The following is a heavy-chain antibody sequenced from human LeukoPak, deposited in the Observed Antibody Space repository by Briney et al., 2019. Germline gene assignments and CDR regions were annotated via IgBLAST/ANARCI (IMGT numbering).Heavy chain of an antibody. CDR2: IYTSGST. V-gene: IGHV4-4*07. D-gene: IGHD3-3*01. CDR1: GGSISSYY. CDR3: AREPVGITIFGVVTEAFDY. J-gene: IGHJ4*02. Sequence: SETLSLTCTVSGGSISSYYWSWIRQPAGKGLEWIGRIYTSGSTNYNPSLKSRVTMSVDTSKNQFSLKLSSVTAADTAVYYCAREPVGITIFGVVTEAFDYWGQGTLVTVSS.